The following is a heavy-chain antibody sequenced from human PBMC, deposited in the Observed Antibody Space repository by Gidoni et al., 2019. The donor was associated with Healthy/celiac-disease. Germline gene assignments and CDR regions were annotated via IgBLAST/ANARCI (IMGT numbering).Heavy chain of an antibody. CDR1: GGSISSGGYY. J-gene: IGHJ5*02. CDR3: ARVGPVVTKSRAKFDP. D-gene: IGHD2-21*02. CDR2: IYYSGST. V-gene: IGHV4-31*01. Sequence: QVQLQESGPGLVKTSQTLSLTCTVPGGSISSGGYYWSWIRQHPGKGLEWIGYIYYSGSTYYNPSLKSLVTISVDTSKNQFSRKLSSVTAADTAVYYCARVGPVVTKSRAKFDPWGQGTLVTVSS.